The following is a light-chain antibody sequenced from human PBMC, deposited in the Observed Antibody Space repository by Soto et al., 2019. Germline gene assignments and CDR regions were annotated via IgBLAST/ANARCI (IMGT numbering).Light chain of an antibody. CDR1: QSISSW. CDR3: QQYNTFSGT. Sequence: DIQITQSPSTLSASVGDRVTITCRASQSISSWLAWYQQKPGKAPKLLIYKASSLESGVPSRFSGSGSGTEFILTISSLQPDDSATYFCQQYNTFSGTFGQGTKVEIK. J-gene: IGKJ1*01. V-gene: IGKV1-5*03. CDR2: KAS.